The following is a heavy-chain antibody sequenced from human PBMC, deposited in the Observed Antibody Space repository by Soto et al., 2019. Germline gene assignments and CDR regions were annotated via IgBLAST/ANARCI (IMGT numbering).Heavy chain of an antibody. V-gene: IGHV1-69*01. CDR3: ARARQQWLVLTAAFDI. J-gene: IGHJ3*02. CDR1: GGTFSSYA. Sequence: QVQLVQSGAEVKKPGSSVKVSCKASGGTFSSYAISWVRQAPGQGLEWMGGIIPIFGTANYAQKFQGRVTITADEATSTAYMELSSLRSEDTAVYYCARARQQWLVLTAAFDIWGQGTMVTVSS. D-gene: IGHD6-19*01. CDR2: IIPIFGTA.